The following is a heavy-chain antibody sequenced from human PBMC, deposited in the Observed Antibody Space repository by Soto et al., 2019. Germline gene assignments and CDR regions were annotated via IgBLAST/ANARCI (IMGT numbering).Heavy chain of an antibody. D-gene: IGHD4-4*01. CDR2: IYYSGTT. CDR3: ARLVYINYVGYYFDY. Sequence: QQQLQESGPGLVKPSETLSLTCTVSGGSISNSDYYWGWIRQPPGKELEWIGTIYYSGTTYFNPSLKSRVTISVDTSKNQFSLKLSSVTAADTAVYYCARLVYINYVGYYFDYWGQGTLVTVSS. J-gene: IGHJ4*02. V-gene: IGHV4-39*01. CDR1: GGSISNSDYY.